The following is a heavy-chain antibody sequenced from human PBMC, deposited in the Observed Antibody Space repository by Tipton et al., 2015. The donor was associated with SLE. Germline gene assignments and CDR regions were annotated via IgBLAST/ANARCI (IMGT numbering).Heavy chain of an antibody. Sequence: TLSLTCAVSGGSVSSYYWSWIRPLPGKGLEWVGYIYTSGTTNYNASSKSRATISVDSSKNQFSLRLTSVTAADTAVYYCARPEGSGWYYFGYWGQGILVTVSS. D-gene: IGHD6-19*01. CDR3: ARPEGSGWYYFGY. V-gene: IGHV4-4*08. J-gene: IGHJ4*02. CDR2: IYTSGTT. CDR1: GGSVSSYY.